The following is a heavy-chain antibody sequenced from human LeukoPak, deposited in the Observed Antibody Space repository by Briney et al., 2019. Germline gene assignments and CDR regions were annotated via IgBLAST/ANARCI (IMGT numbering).Heavy chain of an antibody. CDR3: ATTHFGDYGGDWYFDL. V-gene: IGHV3-21*01. J-gene: IGHJ2*01. CDR1: GFTFRSYN. CDR2: ISSSGNYI. D-gene: IGHD4-17*01. Sequence: KPGGSLRLPCAASGFTFRSYNMNWVRQTPGKGLEWVSSISSSGNYIYYGDSVKGRFTISRDSAKDSLYLQMNSLRAEDTAVYFCATTHFGDYGGDWYFDLWGRGTLVTVSS.